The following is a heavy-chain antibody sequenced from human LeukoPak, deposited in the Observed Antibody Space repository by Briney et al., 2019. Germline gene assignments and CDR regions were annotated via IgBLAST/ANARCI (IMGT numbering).Heavy chain of an antibody. D-gene: IGHD3-22*01. CDR3: ARVETGYYYPVLDYYYYYYMDV. CDR1: GFTFSSYW. J-gene: IGHJ6*03. V-gene: IGHV3-7*01. Sequence: GGPLRLSCAASGFTFSSYWMSWVRQAPGKGLEWVANIKQDGSEKYYVDSVKGRFTISRDNAKNSLYLQMNSLRAEDTAVYYCARVETGYYYPVLDYYYYYYMDVWGKGTTVTVSS. CDR2: IKQDGSEK.